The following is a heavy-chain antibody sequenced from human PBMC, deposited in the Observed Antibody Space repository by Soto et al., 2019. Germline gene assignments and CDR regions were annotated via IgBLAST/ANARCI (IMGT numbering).Heavy chain of an antibody. V-gene: IGHV3-7*01. Sequence: PGGSLRLSCAASGFTFSSYWMSWVRQAPGKGLEWVANIKQDGSEKYYVDSVKGRFTISRDNAKNSLYLQMNSLRAEDTAVYYCAREARYYYDSSGYYYDAYWFDPWGQGTLVTVSS. CDR3: AREARYYYDSSGYYYDAYWFDP. CDR1: GFTFSSYW. D-gene: IGHD3-22*01. CDR2: IKQDGSEK. J-gene: IGHJ5*02.